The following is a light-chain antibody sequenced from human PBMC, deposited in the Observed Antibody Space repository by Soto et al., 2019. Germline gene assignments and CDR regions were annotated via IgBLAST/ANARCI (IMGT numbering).Light chain of an antibody. V-gene: IGKV3-20*01. Sequence: EIVLTQSPGTLSLSPGERATLSCRASQSVSSTYLAWYQQKPGRAPSLLIYGASRRATGIPDMFSGSGSGTDFTLTISRLEPEDFAVYYCQQYERSPTTFGGGTKVEIK. CDR1: QSVSSTY. J-gene: IGKJ4*01. CDR2: GAS. CDR3: QQYERSPTT.